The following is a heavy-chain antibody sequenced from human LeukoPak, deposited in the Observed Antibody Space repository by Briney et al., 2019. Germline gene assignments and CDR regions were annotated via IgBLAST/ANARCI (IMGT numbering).Heavy chain of an antibody. D-gene: IGHD5-18*01. CDR3: ATLTMDVDTARVTVFDY. CDR2: FDPEDGET. CDR1: GYTLTELS. Sequence: ASVKVSCKVSGYTLTELSMHWVRQAPGKGLEWMGGFDPEDGETIYAQKFQGRVTMTEDTSTDTAYMELSSLRSEDTAVYYCATLTMDVDTARVTVFDYWGQGTLVTVSS. V-gene: IGHV1-24*01. J-gene: IGHJ4*02.